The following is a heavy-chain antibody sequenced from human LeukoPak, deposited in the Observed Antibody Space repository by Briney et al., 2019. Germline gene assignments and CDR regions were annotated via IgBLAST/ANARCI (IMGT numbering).Heavy chain of an antibody. J-gene: IGHJ4*02. Sequence: SETLSLTCAVSGGSITSSNWWNWVRQPPGKGLEWIGQIHHSGSTNYNPSLRSRVTISVDTSRNQFSLKLSSVTAADTAVYYCARYQSEAYTFDYWGQGTLVTVSS. V-gene: IGHV4-4*02. D-gene: IGHD4-11*01. CDR2: IHHSGST. CDR1: GGSITSSNW. CDR3: ARYQSEAYTFDY.